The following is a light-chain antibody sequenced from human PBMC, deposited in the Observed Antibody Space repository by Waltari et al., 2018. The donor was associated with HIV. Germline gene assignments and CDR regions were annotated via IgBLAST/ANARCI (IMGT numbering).Light chain of an antibody. V-gene: IGLV2-23*02. CDR3: CAYAGPTGLSEV. CDR2: DVG. Sequence: QSALTQPASVSGSPGPSITLSCTGTSRDLGAYNYVSWYQQHPGKAPKLIIYDVGTRPSGVSDRFSGSKFGNTASLTISGLQSEDEADYHCCAYAGPTGLSEVFGGGTKVTVL. CDR1: SRDLGAYNY. J-gene: IGLJ2*01.